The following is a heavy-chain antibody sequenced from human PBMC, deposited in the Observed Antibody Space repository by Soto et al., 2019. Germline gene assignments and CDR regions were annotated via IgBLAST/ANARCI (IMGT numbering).Heavy chain of an antibody. D-gene: IGHD6-19*01. Sequence: ASVKVSGKASGYTFTSYDINWVRQATGQGLEWMGWMNPNSGNTGYAQKFQGRVTMTRNTSISTAYMELSSLRSEDTAVYYCASPPPTYSSGWRDDAFDIWGQGTMVTVSS. CDR1: GYTFTSYD. CDR2: MNPNSGNT. J-gene: IGHJ3*02. CDR3: ASPPPTYSSGWRDDAFDI. V-gene: IGHV1-8*01.